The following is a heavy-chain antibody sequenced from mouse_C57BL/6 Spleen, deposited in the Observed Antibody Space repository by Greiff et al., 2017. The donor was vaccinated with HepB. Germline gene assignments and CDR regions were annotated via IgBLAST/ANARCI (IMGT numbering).Heavy chain of an antibody. Sequence: DVMLVESGEGLVKPGGSLKLSCAASGFTFSSYAMSWVRQTPEKRLEWVAYISSGGDYIYYADTVKGRFTISRDNARNTLYLQMSSLKSEDTAMYYCTRVDCEWFAYWGQGTLVTVSA. V-gene: IGHV5-9-1*02. CDR1: GFTFSSYA. CDR3: TRVDCEWFAY. CDR2: ISSGGDYI. J-gene: IGHJ3*01.